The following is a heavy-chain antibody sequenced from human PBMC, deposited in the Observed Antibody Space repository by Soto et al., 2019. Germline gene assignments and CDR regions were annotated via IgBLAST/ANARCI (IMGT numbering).Heavy chain of an antibody. J-gene: IGHJ4*02. Sequence: EVQLVESGGGLVQPGGSLRLSCAASGFTFSDYWMNWVRQAPGKGLEWVASIKYDGGETNYVDSVKGRFTIYRDNGKNSVYLQLASLRAEDTAVYYCARDGVAPVFYFARWGQGPPVTVSS. CDR3: ARDGVAPVFYFAR. D-gene: IGHD2-2*01. CDR1: GFTFSDYW. V-gene: IGHV3-7*05. CDR2: IKYDGGET.